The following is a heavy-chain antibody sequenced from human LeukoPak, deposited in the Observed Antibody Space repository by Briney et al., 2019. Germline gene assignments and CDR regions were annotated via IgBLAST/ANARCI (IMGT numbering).Heavy chain of an antibody. CDR2: ISSYNGNT. J-gene: IGHJ4*02. V-gene: IGHV1-18*01. Sequence: GASVKVCCKASGYTFTSYGISWVGQAPGQGLEWMGWISSYNGNTNYARKLQGRVTMTTDTSTSTAYMELRSLRSDDTAVYYCARANFIVGSTFDYWGQGTLVTVSS. CDR3: ARANFIVGSTFDY. CDR1: GYTFTSYG. D-gene: IGHD1-26*01.